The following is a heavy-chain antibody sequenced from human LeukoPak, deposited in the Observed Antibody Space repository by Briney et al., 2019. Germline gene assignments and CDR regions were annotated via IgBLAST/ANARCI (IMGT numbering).Heavy chain of an antibody. CDR1: GFTFRSYA. Sequence: GGSLRLSCAASGFTFRSYAMSWVRQAPGEGLEWVSAITDSGGSTYYSDSVKGRFTISRDNSKNTLYLQMNTLRAEDTAIYYCAKGSSGSRPYYFDYWGQGTLVTVSS. D-gene: IGHD3-22*01. J-gene: IGHJ4*02. CDR3: AKGSSGSRPYYFDY. CDR2: ITDSGGST. V-gene: IGHV3-23*01.